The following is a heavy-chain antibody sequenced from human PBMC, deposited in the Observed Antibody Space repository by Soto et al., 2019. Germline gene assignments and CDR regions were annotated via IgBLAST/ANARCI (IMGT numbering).Heavy chain of an antibody. D-gene: IGHD2-15*01. J-gene: IGHJ4*02. CDR3: AREIVEMATDKFDY. Sequence: GESLKISCKGSGYSFTNYWISWVRQMPGKGLEWMGRIDPRDSYTNYSPSFQGHVTISTDTSISSAYLQWSSLKASDTAMYYCAREIVEMATDKFDYWGQGTQVTVSS. CDR1: GYSFTNYW. CDR2: IDPRDSYT. V-gene: IGHV5-10-1*01.